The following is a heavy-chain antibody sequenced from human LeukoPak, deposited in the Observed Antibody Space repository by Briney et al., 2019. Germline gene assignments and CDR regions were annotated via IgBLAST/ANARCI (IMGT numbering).Heavy chain of an antibody. CDR3: ARAPAMYYDFWGGHAFDI. Sequence: ASVKVSCKASGYTFTGYYMHWVRQAPGQGLEWMGWINPNSGSTNYAQKFQGRVTMTRDTSISTAYMELSRLRSDDTAVYYCARAPAMYYDFWGGHAFDIWGQGTMVTVSS. D-gene: IGHD3-3*01. CDR2: INPNSGST. V-gene: IGHV1-2*02. J-gene: IGHJ3*02. CDR1: GYTFTGYY.